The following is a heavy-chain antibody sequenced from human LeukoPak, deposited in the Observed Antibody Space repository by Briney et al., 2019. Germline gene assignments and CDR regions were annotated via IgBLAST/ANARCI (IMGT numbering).Heavy chain of an antibody. Sequence: AGGSLRLSCAASGFTFSSYSMNWVRQAPGKGLEWVSYISSSSSTIYYADSVKGRFTISRDNAKNSLYLQMNSLRAEDTAVYYCARVPTYYDSGSYGSWGQGTLVTVSS. J-gene: IGHJ5*02. CDR3: ARVPTYYDSGSYGS. CDR2: ISSSSSTI. V-gene: IGHV3-48*04. CDR1: GFTFSSYS. D-gene: IGHD3-10*01.